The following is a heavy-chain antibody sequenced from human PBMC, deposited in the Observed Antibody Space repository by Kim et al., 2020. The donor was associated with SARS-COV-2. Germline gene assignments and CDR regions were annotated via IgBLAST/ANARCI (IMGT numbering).Heavy chain of an antibody. V-gene: IGHV4-39*07. J-gene: IGHJ5*02. Sequence: SETLSLTCTVSGGSISSSSYYWGWIRQPPGKGLEWIGSIYYSGSTYYNPSLKSRVTISVDTSKNQFSLKLSSVTAADTAVYYCARKGIAVAGCVDPWGQGTLVTVSS. D-gene: IGHD6-19*01. CDR3: ARKGIAVAGCVDP. CDR2: IYYSGST. CDR1: GGSISSSSYY.